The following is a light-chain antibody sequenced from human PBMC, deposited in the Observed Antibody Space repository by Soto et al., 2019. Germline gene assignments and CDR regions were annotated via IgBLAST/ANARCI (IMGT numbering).Light chain of an antibody. CDR2: EGS. CDR1: SSDVGSYNL. Sequence: QSALTQPASVSGSAGQSITISCTGTSSDVGSYNLVSWYQQHPGKAPKLMIYEGSKRPSGVSNRFSGSKSGNTASLTISGLQAEDEADYYCCSYFLLFGGGTKVTVL. CDR3: CSYFLL. J-gene: IGLJ2*01. V-gene: IGLV2-23*01.